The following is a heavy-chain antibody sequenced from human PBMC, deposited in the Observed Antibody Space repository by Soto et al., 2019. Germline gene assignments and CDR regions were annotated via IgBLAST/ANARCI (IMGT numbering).Heavy chain of an antibody. Sequence: ASVKVSCKASGYTFTSYDINWVRQANGQGLKWMGWMNPNSGNTGYAQKFRGRVTMTRNTSISTAYMELSSLRSEDTAVYYCARGDYDFWSGYSRPYYYYGMDVWGQGTTVTVSS. D-gene: IGHD3-3*01. V-gene: IGHV1-8*01. J-gene: IGHJ6*02. CDR1: GYTFTSYD. CDR2: MNPNSGNT. CDR3: ARGDYDFWSGYSRPYYYYGMDV.